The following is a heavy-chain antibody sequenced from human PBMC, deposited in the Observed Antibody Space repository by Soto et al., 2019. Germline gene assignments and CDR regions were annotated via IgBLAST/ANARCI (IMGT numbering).Heavy chain of an antibody. CDR3: SRVPYFSSIICYSSFDS. CDR1: GFTLSNYW. V-gene: IGHV3-74*01. CDR2: ISSDGSST. J-gene: IGHJ4*02. D-gene: IGHD2-2*01. Sequence: EVQLVESGGGLVQPGGSLRLSCAASGFTLSNYWMHWARQAPGKGLVWVSRISSDGSSTNYADSVKGRFTISRDTATNTLPLTMTSLPAEATAVYSCSRVPYFSSIICYSSFDSWGQGTLVTVSS.